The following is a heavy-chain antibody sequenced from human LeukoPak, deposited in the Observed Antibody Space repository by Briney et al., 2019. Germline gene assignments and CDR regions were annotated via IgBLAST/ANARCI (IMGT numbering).Heavy chain of an antibody. D-gene: IGHD3-9*01. V-gene: IGHV3-48*02. Sequence: PGGSLRLSCATSGFSFTDYPMNWVRQAPGKGLEWISNIRTTAEGAKYAYYADSVKGRVTISRDDGKNTLYLHMNSLRDDDTVVFYAADGIRYAFDYWGQGIQVTVSS. J-gene: IGHJ4*02. CDR1: GFSFTDYP. CDR2: IRTTAEGAKYA. CDR3: ADGIRYAFDY.